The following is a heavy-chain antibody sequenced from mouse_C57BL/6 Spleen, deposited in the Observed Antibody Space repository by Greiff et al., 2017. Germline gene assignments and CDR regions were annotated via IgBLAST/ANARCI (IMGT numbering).Heavy chain of an antibody. J-gene: IGHJ3*01. CDR1: GFTFSSYG. CDR3: ASQLGY. D-gene: IGHD4-1*01. V-gene: IGHV5-6*01. CDR2: ISSGGSYT. Sequence: EVKLMESGGDLVKPGGSLKLSCAASGFTFSSYGMSWVRQTPDKRLEWVATISSGGSYTYYPDSVKGRFTISRDNAKNTLYLQMSSLKSEDTAMYYCASQLGYWGQGTLVTVSA.